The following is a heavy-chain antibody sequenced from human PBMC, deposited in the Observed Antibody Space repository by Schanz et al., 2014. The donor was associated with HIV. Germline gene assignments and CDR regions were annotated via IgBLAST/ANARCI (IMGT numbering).Heavy chain of an antibody. V-gene: IGHV1-18*01. J-gene: IGHJ4*02. CDR2: ISAYNGNT. D-gene: IGHD6-13*01. CDR3: ARDTEGIAAAGSDY. CDR1: GGTFMTYA. Sequence: QVQLVQSGAEVKKPGSSVKVSCKASGGTFMTYAISWVRQAPGQGLEWMGWISAYNGNTNYAPKFQGRVTMTRDTSTTTVYMELRSLRSDDRAVYYCARDTEGIAAAGSDYWGQGTLVTVSP.